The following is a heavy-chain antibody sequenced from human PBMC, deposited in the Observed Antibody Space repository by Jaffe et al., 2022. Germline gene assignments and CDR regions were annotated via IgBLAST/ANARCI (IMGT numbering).Heavy chain of an antibody. J-gene: IGHJ4*02. CDR3: ARGGSSSWCIWR. Sequence: EVQLVESGGGVVQPGGSLRLSCAVSGFTFRSYWMSWVRQAPGKGLEWVANIKQDGSEEYYADSVKGRFTISRDNARNSLHLQMNSLRAEDTAVYYCARGGSSSWCIWRWGQGTLVTVSS. D-gene: IGHD6-13*01. CDR2: IKQDGSEE. V-gene: IGHV3-7*01. CDR1: GFTFRSYW.